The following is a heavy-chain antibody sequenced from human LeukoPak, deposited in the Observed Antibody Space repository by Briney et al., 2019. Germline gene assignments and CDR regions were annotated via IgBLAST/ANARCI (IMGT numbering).Heavy chain of an antibody. Sequence: GASVKVSCKASGYTFTSYGISWVRQAPGQGLEWMGWISAYNGNTNYAQKLQGRVTMTTDTSTTTAYMELRSLSSDDTAVYFCARETASGYLGFDFWGQGTLVTVSS. V-gene: IGHV1-18*01. D-gene: IGHD3-3*01. J-gene: IGHJ4*02. CDR1: GYTFTSYG. CDR3: ARETASGYLGFDF. CDR2: ISAYNGNT.